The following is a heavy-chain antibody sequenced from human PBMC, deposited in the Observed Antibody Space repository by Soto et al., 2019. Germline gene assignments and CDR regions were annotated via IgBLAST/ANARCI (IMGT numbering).Heavy chain of an antibody. CDR2: IRSKANSYAT. CDR3: TRHDSNYDFWSGSPPRYGMDV. Sequence: EVQLVESGGGLVQPGGSLKLSCAASGFTFSGSAMHWVRQASGKGLAWVGRIRSKANSYATAYAASVKGRFTISRDDSKNMAYLQMNSLKTEDTAVYYCTRHDSNYDFWSGSPPRYGMDVWGQGTTVTVSS. J-gene: IGHJ6*02. CDR1: GFTFSGSA. V-gene: IGHV3-73*01. D-gene: IGHD3-3*01.